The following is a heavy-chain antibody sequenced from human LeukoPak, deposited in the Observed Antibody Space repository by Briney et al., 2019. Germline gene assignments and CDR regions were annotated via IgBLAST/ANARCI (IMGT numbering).Heavy chain of an antibody. D-gene: IGHD6-6*01. CDR1: GYSISSGYY. J-gene: IGHJ4*02. CDR3: ATRSYSSSSIDY. CDR2: IYDSGST. Sequence: PSETLSLTCTVSGYSISSGYYWGWIRQPPGKGLEWIGNIYDSGSTNYNPSLKSRVTISVDTSKNQFSLKLSSVTAADTAVYYCATRSYSSSSIDYWGQGTLVTVSS. V-gene: IGHV4-38-2*02.